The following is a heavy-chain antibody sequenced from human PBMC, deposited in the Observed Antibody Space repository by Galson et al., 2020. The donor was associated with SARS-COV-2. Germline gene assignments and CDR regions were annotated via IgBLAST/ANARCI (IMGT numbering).Heavy chain of an antibody. CDR1: GFRFSSYA. CDR3: ASELRIGTTGYWENVQH. J-gene: IGHJ1*01. CDR2: ISYDETNK. D-gene: IGHD1-1*01. Sequence: GESLKISCAASGFRFSSYAMDWVRQAPGKGLEWVAFISYDETNKYYADSVKGRFTISRDNSRNTLYLQINSLRVEDTAIYYCASELRIGTTGYWENVQHWGQGTLLTVSS. V-gene: IGHV3-30*04.